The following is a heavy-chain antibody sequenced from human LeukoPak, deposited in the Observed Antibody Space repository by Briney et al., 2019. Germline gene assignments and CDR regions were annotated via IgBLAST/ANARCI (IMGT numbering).Heavy chain of an antibody. V-gene: IGHV1-2*02. CDR3: ARARLLYCTNGVCYMSPFDY. CDR2: INPNSGGT. CDR1: GYTFTGYY. Sequence: GASVKVSCKASGYTFTGYYMHWVRQAPGQGPEWMGWINPNSGGTNYAQKFQGRVTMTRDTSISTACMELSRLRSDDTAVYYCARARLLYCTNGVCYMSPFDYWGQGTLVTVSS. D-gene: IGHD2-8*01. J-gene: IGHJ4*02.